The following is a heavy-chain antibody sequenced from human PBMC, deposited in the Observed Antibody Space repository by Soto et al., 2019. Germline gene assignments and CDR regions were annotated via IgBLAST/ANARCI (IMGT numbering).Heavy chain of an antibody. J-gene: IGHJ6*03. CDR2: ISSNGIGT. Sequence: EVQLVASGGGLAQPGRSLRLSCAASGFTFSSDAMDWVRQAPGKGLEYVSGISSNGIGTYYASSVKGRFTISRDNSRDTVYLQMDSLRPEDMAVYYCARRARADYYYMDVWGKGTTVTVS. CDR3: ARRARADYYYMDV. CDR1: GFTFSSDA. V-gene: IGHV3-64*01. D-gene: IGHD6-6*01.